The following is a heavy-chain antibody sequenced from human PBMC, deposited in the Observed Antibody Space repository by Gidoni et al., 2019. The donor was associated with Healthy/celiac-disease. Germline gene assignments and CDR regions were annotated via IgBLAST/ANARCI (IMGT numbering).Heavy chain of an antibody. D-gene: IGHD1-26*01. Sequence: DSVKGRFTISRDNAKNSLYLQMNSLRAEDTAVYYCARARGSVGATGVRAFDIWGQGTMVTVSS. CDR3: ARARGSVGATGVRAFDI. V-gene: IGHV3-21*01. J-gene: IGHJ3*02.